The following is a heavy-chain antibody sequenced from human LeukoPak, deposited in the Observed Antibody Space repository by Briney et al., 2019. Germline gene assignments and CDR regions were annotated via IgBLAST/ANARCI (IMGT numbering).Heavy chain of an antibody. Sequence: GGSLRLSCAASGFTFDNYAMSWVRQAPGKGLEWVSTIIGSGGSTYHADSVKGRFTISRDNSKNTLYLQMNSLRAEDTAVYYCAKTGGWILDYFDDWGQGTLVTVSS. D-gene: IGHD2-2*03. J-gene: IGHJ4*02. CDR1: GFTFDNYA. CDR3: AKTGGWILDYFDD. V-gene: IGHV3-23*01. CDR2: IIGSGGST.